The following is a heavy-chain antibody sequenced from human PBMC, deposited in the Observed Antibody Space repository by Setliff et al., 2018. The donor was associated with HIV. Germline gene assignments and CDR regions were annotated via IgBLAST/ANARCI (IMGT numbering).Heavy chain of an antibody. D-gene: IGHD1-26*01. V-gene: IGHV4-39*01. CDR3: APAGYSGSYLDAFDI. J-gene: IGHJ3*02. Sequence: PSETLSLTCTVSGYSISSSSYYWGWIRQPPGKGLEWIGSIYYSGSTYYNPSLKSRVTISVDTSKNQFSLKLSSVTAADTAVYYCAPAGYSGSYLDAFDIWGQGAMVTVSS. CDR2: IYYSGST. CDR1: GYSISSSSYY.